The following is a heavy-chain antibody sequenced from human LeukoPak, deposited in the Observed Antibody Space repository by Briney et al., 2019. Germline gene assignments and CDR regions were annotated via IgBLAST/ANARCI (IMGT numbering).Heavy chain of an antibody. CDR1: GDSISGNY. CDR2: IYYSGST. Sequence: SETLSLTCTVSGDSISGNYWTWIRQPPGKGLEWIGYIYYSGSTNYNPSLKSRVTISVDTSKNQSSLKLSSVTAADTAVYYCARVEMATITVDYWGQGTLVTVSS. J-gene: IGHJ4*02. D-gene: IGHD5-24*01. CDR3: ARVEMATITVDY. V-gene: IGHV4-59*08.